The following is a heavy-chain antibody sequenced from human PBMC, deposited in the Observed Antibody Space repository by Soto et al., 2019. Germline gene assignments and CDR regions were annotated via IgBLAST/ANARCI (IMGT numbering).Heavy chain of an antibody. V-gene: IGHV3-30*18. CDR2: ISYDGSNK. D-gene: IGHD6-13*01. CDR3: AKEGGYSSSWYTFYYGMDV. CDR1: GFTFSSYG. Sequence: QVQLEESGGGVVQPGRSLRLSCAASGFTFSSYGMHWVRQAPGKGLEWVAVISYDGSNKYYADSVKGRFTISRDNSKNTLYLQMNSLRAEDTAVYYCAKEGGYSSSWYTFYYGMDVWGQGTTVTVSS. J-gene: IGHJ6*02.